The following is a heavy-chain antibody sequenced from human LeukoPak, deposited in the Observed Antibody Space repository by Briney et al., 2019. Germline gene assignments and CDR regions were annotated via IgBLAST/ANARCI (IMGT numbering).Heavy chain of an antibody. CDR1: GFTFSSYW. CDR2: IKRDGSEK. D-gene: IGHD6-19*01. Sequence: PGGSLRLSCAASGFTFSSYWMSWVRQAPGKGLEWVANIKRDGSEKYYVDSVKGRFTISRDNAKNSLYLQMNSLRAEDTAVYYCASLFGGWYSFFQHWGQGTLVTVSS. V-gene: IGHV3-7*01. J-gene: IGHJ1*01. CDR3: ASLFGGWYSFFQH.